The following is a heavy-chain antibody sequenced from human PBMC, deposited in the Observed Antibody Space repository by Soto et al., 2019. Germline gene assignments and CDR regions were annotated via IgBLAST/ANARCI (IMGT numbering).Heavy chain of an antibody. CDR1: GGSVSSGSYY. V-gene: IGHV4-61*01. J-gene: IGHJ6*02. Sequence: QVQLQESGPGLVKPSETLSLTCTVSGGSVSSGSYYWSWIRQPPGKGLEWIGYIYYSGSTNYNPSPKSRVTITVDTAKNQFSLMLGSLSAANTAVYYCARDRVGGGSSDYYYYGMDVWGQGTTVTVSS. CDR3: ARDRVGGGSSDYYYYGMDV. CDR2: IYYSGST. D-gene: IGHD1-26*01.